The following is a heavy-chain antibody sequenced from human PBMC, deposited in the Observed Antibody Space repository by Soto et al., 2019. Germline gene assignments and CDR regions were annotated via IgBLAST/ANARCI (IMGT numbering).Heavy chain of an antibody. CDR2: IIPIFGTA. CDR1: GGTFSSYA. Sequence: QVQLVQSGAEVKKPGSSVKVSCKASGGTFSSYAISWVRQAPGQGLEWMGGIIPIFGTANYAQKLQGRVKITANESTSIAYMELSSLRSADTAVYYCARAGVGVLVPAAISTCYYCGMDVWGQGTTVTVCS. D-gene: IGHD2-2*02. CDR3: ARAGVGVLVPAAISTCYYCGMDV. V-gene: IGHV1-69*12. J-gene: IGHJ6*02.